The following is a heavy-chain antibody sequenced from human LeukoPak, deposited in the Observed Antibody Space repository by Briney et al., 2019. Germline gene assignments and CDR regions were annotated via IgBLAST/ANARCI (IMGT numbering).Heavy chain of an antibody. J-gene: IGHJ5*02. Sequence: PSETLSLTCTVSGGSISSYYWSWIRQPPGKGLEWIGYIYYSGSTNYNPSLKSRVTMSVDTSKNQFSLKLSSVTAADTAVYYCARVGRDGYNLNWFDPWGQGTLVTVSS. D-gene: IGHD5-24*01. CDR1: GGSISSYY. V-gene: IGHV4-59*12. CDR3: ARVGRDGYNLNWFDP. CDR2: IYYSGST.